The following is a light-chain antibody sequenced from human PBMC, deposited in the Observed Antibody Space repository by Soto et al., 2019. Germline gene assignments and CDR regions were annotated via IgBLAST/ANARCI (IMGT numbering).Light chain of an antibody. CDR3: CSYAGTSTYV. CDR1: SSEVGSYNL. J-gene: IGLJ1*01. Sequence: QSGLTQPASVSGSPGQSITISCTGTSSEVGSYNLVSWYRHHPGKAPKLMVYEGSKRPSGVSNRFSGSKSGNTASLTISGLQAEDEADYYCCSYAGTSTYVFGTGTKVTVL. V-gene: IGLV2-23*01. CDR2: EGS.